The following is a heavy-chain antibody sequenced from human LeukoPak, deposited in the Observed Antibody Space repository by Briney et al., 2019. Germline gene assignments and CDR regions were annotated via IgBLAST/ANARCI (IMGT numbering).Heavy chain of an antibody. CDR2: INPSGGST. J-gene: IGHJ4*02. Sequence: GASVSVSCKASGYTFTSYYMHWVRQAPGQGLEWMGIINPSGGSTIYAQTFQGRVTMTRDTSTSTVYMELSSLRSEDTAVYYCARVEWELRYFDYWGQGTLVTVSS. CDR1: GYTFTSYY. CDR3: ARVEWELRYFDY. V-gene: IGHV1-46*01. D-gene: IGHD1-26*01.